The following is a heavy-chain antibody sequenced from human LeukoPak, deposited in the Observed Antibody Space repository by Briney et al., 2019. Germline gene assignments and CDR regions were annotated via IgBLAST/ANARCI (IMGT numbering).Heavy chain of an antibody. CDR3: AKEDYSSSFDY. J-gene: IGHJ4*02. D-gene: IGHD4-11*01. CDR1: GFTFSSSA. CDR2: INNVGSHI. V-gene: IGHV3-NL1*01. Sequence: PGGSLRLSCAASGFTFSSSAMNWVRQAPGKGLEWVSSINNVGSHIYYADSVKGRFTISRDNSKNTLYLQMNSLRAEDTAVYYCAKEDYSSSFDYWGQGTLVTVSS.